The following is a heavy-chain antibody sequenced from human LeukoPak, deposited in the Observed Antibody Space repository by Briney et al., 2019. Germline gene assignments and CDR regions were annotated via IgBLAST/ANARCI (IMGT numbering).Heavy chain of an antibody. CDR2: IKNEGTGT. V-gene: IGHV3-74*01. D-gene: IGHD1-26*01. CDR3: ARDHYYTIDY. Sequence: GGSLRLSCAASGFSFSSTWMHWVRQVPGRGLVWVSRIKNEGTGTTYADSVKGRFTISRDNAKNTLYLQMNSLRGEDTAVYYCARDHYYTIDYWGQGTLVTVSS. CDR1: GFSFSSTW. J-gene: IGHJ4*02.